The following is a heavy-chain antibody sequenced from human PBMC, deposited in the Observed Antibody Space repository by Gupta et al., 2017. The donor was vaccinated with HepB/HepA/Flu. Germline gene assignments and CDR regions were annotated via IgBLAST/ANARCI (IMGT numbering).Heavy chain of an antibody. D-gene: IGHD3-3*01. J-gene: IGHJ6*03. CDR1: GFTFSSYS. CDR2: ISSSSSNI. Sequence: EVQLVESGGGLVQPGGSMRLSCAASGFTFSSYSMNWVRQAPGKGLEWVSYISSSSSNIYYEDSVKGRFTISRDNAKNSLYLQMNSLRDEDTAVYYCARVGITIFGVVIIPYYYYMDVWGKGTTVTVSS. CDR3: ARVGITIFGVVIIPYYYYMDV. V-gene: IGHV3-48*02.